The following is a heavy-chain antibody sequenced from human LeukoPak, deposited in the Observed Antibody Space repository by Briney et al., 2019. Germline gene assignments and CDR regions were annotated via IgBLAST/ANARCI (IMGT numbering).Heavy chain of an antibody. CDR3: APPSSGWPSAY. Sequence: GGSLRLSCAASGFTFSSYAMSWVRQAPGKGLEWVSAISGSGGSTYYADSVKGRFTISRDNSKNTLYLQMNSLRAEDTAVYYSAPPSSGWPSAYSGQRTLVTAPS. CDR2: ISGSGGST. D-gene: IGHD6-19*01. CDR1: GFTFSSYA. J-gene: IGHJ4*02. V-gene: IGHV3-23*01.